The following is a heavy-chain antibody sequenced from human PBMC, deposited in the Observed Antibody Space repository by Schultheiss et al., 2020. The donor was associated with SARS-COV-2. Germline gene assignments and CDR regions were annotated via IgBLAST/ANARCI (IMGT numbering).Heavy chain of an antibody. V-gene: IGHV3-30*03. CDR1: GFTFSNYG. J-gene: IGHJ4*02. Sequence: GGSLRLSCAASGFTFSNYGMHWVRQAPGKGLEWVTLISYDGSNKYYADSVKGRFTISRDNSKNTLYLQMNSLRAEDTAVYYCARSQNYYDSSGYYAYWGQGTLVTVSS. D-gene: IGHD3-22*01. CDR2: ISYDGSNK. CDR3: ARSQNYYDSSGYYAY.